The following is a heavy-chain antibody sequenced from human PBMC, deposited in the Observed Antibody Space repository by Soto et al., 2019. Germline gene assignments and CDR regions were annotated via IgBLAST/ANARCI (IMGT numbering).Heavy chain of an antibody. J-gene: IGHJ4*02. V-gene: IGHV3-23*01. Sequence: CIRKAQRKGMEWVSAMSGSGGSTYYADSVKGRFTISRDNSKNTLYLQMNSLRAEDTVVYYCAEGDTNYYDSSVSEYWVQGT. CDR2: MSGSGGST. D-gene: IGHD3-22*01. CDR3: AEGDTNYYDSSVSEY.